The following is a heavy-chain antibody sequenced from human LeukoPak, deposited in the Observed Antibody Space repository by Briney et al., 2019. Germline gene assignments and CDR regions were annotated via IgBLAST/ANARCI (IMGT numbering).Heavy chain of an antibody. D-gene: IGHD5-12*01. V-gene: IGHV3-53*01. J-gene: IGHJ1*01. CDR1: GFIVSSNY. Sequence: PGGSLRLSCAASGFIVSSNYMSWVRQAPGKGLEWVSLIDSGGNTYYADSVEGRFTISRDNSKNTLSLQMNSLRAEDTAVYYCARDAPSGQMYFQHWGQGTLVTVSS. CDR2: IDSGGNT. CDR3: ARDAPSGQMYFQH.